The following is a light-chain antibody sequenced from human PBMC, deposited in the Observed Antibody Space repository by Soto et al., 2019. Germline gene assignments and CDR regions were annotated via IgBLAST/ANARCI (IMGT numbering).Light chain of an antibody. CDR2: AAS. V-gene: IGKV1-39*01. Sequence: DIQMTQSPSPLSASVGDRVTITCRASQSISTYLNWYQQKAGLAPKLLIYAASSLQSGVPSRFSGSGSGTEFTLTISSLQPDDFATYYCQQSYSTPITFGQGTRLEIK. CDR3: QQSYSTPIT. J-gene: IGKJ5*01. CDR1: QSISTY.